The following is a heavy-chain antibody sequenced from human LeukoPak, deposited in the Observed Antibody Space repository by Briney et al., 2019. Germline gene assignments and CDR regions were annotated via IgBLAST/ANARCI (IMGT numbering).Heavy chain of an antibody. CDR1: GFTFSSYE. CDR3: ARGGRYCSGGSCYGV. Sequence: GGSLRLSCAASGFTFSSYEMNWVRQAPGKGLEWVSYISSSGSTIYYADSVKGRFTNSRDNAKNSLYLQMNSLRAEDTAVYYCARGGRYCSGGSCYGVWGQGTTVTVSS. J-gene: IGHJ6*02. V-gene: IGHV3-48*03. D-gene: IGHD2-15*01. CDR2: ISSSGSTI.